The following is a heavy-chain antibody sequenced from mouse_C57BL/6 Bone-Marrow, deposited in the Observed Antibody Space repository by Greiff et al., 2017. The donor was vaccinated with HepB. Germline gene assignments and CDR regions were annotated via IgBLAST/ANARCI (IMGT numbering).Heavy chain of an antibody. CDR2: IDPSDSYT. Sequence: QVQLQQPGAELVKPGASVKLSCKASGYTFTSYWMQWVKQRPGQGLEWIGEIDPSDSYTNYNQKFKGKATVTVDTSSSTAYMQLSILTSEDSAGYYCSTRSHFDYWGQGTTLTVSS. J-gene: IGHJ2*01. CDR1: GYTFTSYW. CDR3: STRSHFDY. D-gene: IGHD1-1*01. V-gene: IGHV1-50*01.